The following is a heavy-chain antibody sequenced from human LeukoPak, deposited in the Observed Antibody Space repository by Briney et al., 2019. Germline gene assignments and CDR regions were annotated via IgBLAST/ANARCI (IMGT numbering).Heavy chain of an antibody. Sequence: PGRSLRLPCAASGFTFSSHGMHWVRQAPGKGLEWVAVIGRDGRTKYYADSLKGRFTISRDNSKNTLYLEMNSLRDEDTAVYYCQGDGSGSYQNDAHYYYYGMDVWGQGTTVTVSS. CDR1: GFTFSSHG. D-gene: IGHD3-10*01. V-gene: IGHV3-30*03. CDR2: IGRDGRTK. J-gene: IGHJ6*02. CDR3: QGDGSGSYQNDAHYYYYGMDV.